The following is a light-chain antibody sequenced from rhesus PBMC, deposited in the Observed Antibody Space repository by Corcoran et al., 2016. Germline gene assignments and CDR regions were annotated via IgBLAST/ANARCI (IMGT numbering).Light chain of an antibody. CDR2: KAS. Sequence: DIQMTQSPSSLSASVGDRVTITCRTSENVNNYLNWYQQKPGKPPKLLIYKASTLQSGVPSRISGSGSGTDYTLTISRLQSEDVGTYYCQHNYGTPWTFGQGTKVEIK. CDR1: ENVNNY. CDR3: QHNYGTPWT. V-gene: IGKV1-74*01. J-gene: IGKJ1*01.